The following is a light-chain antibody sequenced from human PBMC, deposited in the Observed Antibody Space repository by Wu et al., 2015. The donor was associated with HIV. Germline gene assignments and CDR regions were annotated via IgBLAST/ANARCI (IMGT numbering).Light chain of an antibody. CDR1: QSVSNY. J-gene: IGKJ4*01. CDR3: QHLDNYPLT. V-gene: IGKV3-11*01. Sequence: EIVLTQSPATLSVSPGERATLSCRASQSVSNYLAWFQQRPGQAPRLLIYNAFTRATGIPARFSGSGSGTDFSLTISSLEPEDFAVYYCQHLDNYPLTFGGGTKVEIK. CDR2: NAF.